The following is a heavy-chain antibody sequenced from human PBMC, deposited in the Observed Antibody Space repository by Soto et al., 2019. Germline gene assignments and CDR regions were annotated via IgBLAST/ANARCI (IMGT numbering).Heavy chain of an antibody. V-gene: IGHV4-34*01. CDR1: GGSFSGNY. J-gene: IGHJ4*02. D-gene: IGHD2-15*01. CDR3: ARGHLPGGNTFYYDY. Sequence: QVQLQQWGAGLLKPSETLTLTCTVYGGSFSGNYWSWIRQPPGMGLEWIGEISHSGSGTNYNPSLKSGVTISVDTSKNQISLKLSSVTAADTAMYYCARGHLPGGNTFYYDYWGQGTLVSVSS. CDR2: ISHSGSGT.